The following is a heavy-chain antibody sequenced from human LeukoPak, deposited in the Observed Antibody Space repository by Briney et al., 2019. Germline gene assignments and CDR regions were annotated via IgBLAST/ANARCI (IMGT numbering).Heavy chain of an antibody. D-gene: IGHD3-3*01. V-gene: IGHV3-23*01. CDR3: AKDPGGYYYYFDY. CDR1: GFTFSSYG. CDR2: SGSNGNT. Sequence: PGGSLRLSCAASGFTFSSYGMHWVRQAPGKGLEWVSASGSNGNTYYADSVKGRFTISRDNSKNTLYLQMNSLRAEDTAIYYCAKDPGGYYYYFDYWGQGTLVTVSS. J-gene: IGHJ4*02.